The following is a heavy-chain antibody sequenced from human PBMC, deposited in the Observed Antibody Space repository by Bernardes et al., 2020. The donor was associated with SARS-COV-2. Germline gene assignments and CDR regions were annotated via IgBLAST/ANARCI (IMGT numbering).Heavy chain of an antibody. CDR2: IKKDGSEE. CDR1: GFTFSDYW. V-gene: IGHV3-7*03. CDR3: VRDVTGL. Sequence: GSLRLSCAASGFTFSDYWMSWVRQAPGKGLEWVANIKKDGSEEYYVDSVKGRFTVSRDNAKNSLYLQMNSLRVEDTAMYFCVRDVTGLWGQGTLVTVSS. J-gene: IGHJ4*02. D-gene: IGHD2-8*02.